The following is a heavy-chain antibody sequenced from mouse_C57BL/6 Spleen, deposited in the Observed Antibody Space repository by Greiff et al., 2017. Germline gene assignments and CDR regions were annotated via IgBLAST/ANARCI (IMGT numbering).Heavy chain of an antibody. D-gene: IGHD2-3*01. CDR3: ARHDGYYSYAMDY. CDR2: ISDGGSYT. J-gene: IGHJ4*01. CDR1: GFTFSSYA. Sequence: EVKVEESGGGLVKPGGSLKLSCAASGFTFSSYAMSWVRQTPEKRLEWVATISDGGSYTYYPDNVKGRFTISRDNAKNNLYLQMSHLKSEDTAMYYCARHDGYYSYAMDYWGQGTSVTVSS. V-gene: IGHV5-4*03.